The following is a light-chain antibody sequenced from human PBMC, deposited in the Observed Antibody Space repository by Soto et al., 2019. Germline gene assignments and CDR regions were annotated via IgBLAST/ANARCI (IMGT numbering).Light chain of an antibody. V-gene: IGLV2-18*02. J-gene: IGLJ1*01. CDR3: SSYTSSSTYV. CDR1: YSNVGSYNR. Sequence: QSALTQPPSVSGSPGQSVTISCTGTYSNVGSYNRVSWYQQPPGTAPKLMIYGVNNRPSGVPDRFSGSKSDNTASLTISGLQAEDEADYYCSSYTSSSTYVFGTGTKVTVL. CDR2: GVN.